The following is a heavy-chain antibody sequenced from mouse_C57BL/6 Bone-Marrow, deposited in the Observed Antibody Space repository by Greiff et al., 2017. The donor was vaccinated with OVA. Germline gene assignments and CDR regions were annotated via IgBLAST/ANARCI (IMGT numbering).Heavy chain of an antibody. V-gene: IGHV1-19*01. Sequence: EVQLQQSGPVLVKPGASVKMSCKASGYTFTDYYMNWVKQSHGKSLEWIGVINPYNGGTSYNQKFKGKATLTVDKSSSTAYMELNSLTSEDSAVYYCARGKLFGSYYAMDYWGQGTSVTVSS. CDR1: GYTFTDYY. CDR2: INPYNGGT. CDR3: ARGKLFGSYYAMDY. D-gene: IGHD1-1*02. J-gene: IGHJ4*01.